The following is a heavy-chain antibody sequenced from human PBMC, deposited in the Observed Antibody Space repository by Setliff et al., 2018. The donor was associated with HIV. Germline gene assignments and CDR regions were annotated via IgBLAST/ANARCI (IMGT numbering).Heavy chain of an antibody. CDR2: IKQDGSEE. CDR1: GFTFSTYW. D-gene: IGHD3-3*01. Sequence: PGGSLRLSCAASGFTFSTYWMIWVRQAPGKGLEWVAKIKQDGSEEYYVDSVKGRFTISRDNAKNSVYLQMNSLRAEDTAVYYCARGVSYLDYWGQGTLVTVSS. V-gene: IGHV3-7*01. CDR3: ARGVSYLDY. J-gene: IGHJ4*02.